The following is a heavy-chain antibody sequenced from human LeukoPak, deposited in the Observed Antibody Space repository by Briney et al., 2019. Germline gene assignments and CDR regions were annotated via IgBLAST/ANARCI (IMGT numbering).Heavy chain of an antibody. Sequence: GASVKVSCKASGGTFSSYAISWVRQAPGQGLEWMGGIIPIFGTANYAQKFQGRVTITADESTSTACMELSSLRSEDTAVYYCARTITMVRGVTYFDYWGQGTLVTVSS. CDR1: GGTFSSYA. CDR2: IIPIFGTA. D-gene: IGHD3-10*01. J-gene: IGHJ4*02. CDR3: ARTITMVRGVTYFDY. V-gene: IGHV1-69*13.